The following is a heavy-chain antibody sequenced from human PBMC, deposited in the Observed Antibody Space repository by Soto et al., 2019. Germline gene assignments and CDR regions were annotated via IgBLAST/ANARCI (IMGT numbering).Heavy chain of an antibody. Sequence: SETLSLTCTVSGGSISSSSYYWGWIRQPPGKGLEWIGSIYYSGSTYYNPSLKSRVTISVDTSKNQFSLKLSSVTAADTAVYYCASSSSDYDFWSGYYPSSHAFDIWGQGTMVTVSS. D-gene: IGHD3-3*01. CDR3: ASSSSDYDFWSGYYPSSHAFDI. V-gene: IGHV4-39*01. CDR2: IYYSGST. CDR1: GGSISSSSYY. J-gene: IGHJ3*02.